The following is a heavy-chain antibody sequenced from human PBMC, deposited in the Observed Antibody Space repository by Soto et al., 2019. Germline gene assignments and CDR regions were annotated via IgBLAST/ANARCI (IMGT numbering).Heavy chain of an antibody. CDR2: IYYSGST. V-gene: IGHV4-59*01. Sequence: SETLSLTCTVSGGSISSYYWSWIRQPPGKGLEWIGNIYYSGSTNYNPSLKSRVTISVDASKNQFSLKVSSVTAADTAVYYCGGGRDFWRGENWFDPWGQETLVTVSS. CDR1: GGSISSYY. J-gene: IGHJ5*02. D-gene: IGHD3-3*01. CDR3: GGGRDFWRGENWFDP.